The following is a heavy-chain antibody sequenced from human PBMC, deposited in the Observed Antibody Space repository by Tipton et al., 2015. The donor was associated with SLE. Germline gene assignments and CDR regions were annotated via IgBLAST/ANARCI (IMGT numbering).Heavy chain of an antibody. Sequence: SLRLSCAASGFTFSKYSMNWVRQAPGKGLEWVSYISSSSSTIYYADSVKGRFTISRDNAKNSLYLQMTGLRAEDTAVYFCAREQQVDYWGQATLVTVSS. CDR2: ISSSSSTI. CDR3: AREQQVDY. CDR1: GFTFSKYS. J-gene: IGHJ4*02. D-gene: IGHD6-13*01. V-gene: IGHV3-48*01.